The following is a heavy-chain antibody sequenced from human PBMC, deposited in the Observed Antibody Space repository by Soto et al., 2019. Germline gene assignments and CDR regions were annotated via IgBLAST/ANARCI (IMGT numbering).Heavy chain of an antibody. V-gene: IGHV3-7*01. CDR1: GLTFSSYW. J-gene: IGHJ4*02. CDR3: ARDEEYSSSWYQIFDY. CDR2: IKQDGSEK. Sequence: EVQLVESGGGLVQPGGSLRLSCAASGLTFSSYWMSWVRQAPGKGLEWVANIKQDGSEKYYVDSVKGRFTISRDNAKNSLYLQMNSLRAEDTAVYYCARDEEYSSSWYQIFDYWGQGTLVTVSS. D-gene: IGHD6-13*01.